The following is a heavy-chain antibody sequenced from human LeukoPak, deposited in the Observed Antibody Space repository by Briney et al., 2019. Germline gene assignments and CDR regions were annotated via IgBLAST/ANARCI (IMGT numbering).Heavy chain of an antibody. CDR2: ISSSGSTI. CDR3: ARPRRITMVRGVGPGYMDV. J-gene: IGHJ6*03. D-gene: IGHD3-10*01. CDR1: GFTFSDYY. V-gene: IGHV3-11*01. Sequence: GGSLRLSCAASGFTFSDYYMSWIRQAPGKGLEWVSYISSSGSTIYYADSVKGRFTISRDNAKNSLYLQMNSLRAEDTAVYYCARPRRITMVRGVGPGYMDVWGKGTTVTVSS.